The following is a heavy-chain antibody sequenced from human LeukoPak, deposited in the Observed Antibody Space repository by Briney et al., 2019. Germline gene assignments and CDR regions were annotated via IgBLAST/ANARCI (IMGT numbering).Heavy chain of an antibody. CDR2: IIPILGIA. V-gene: IGHV1-69*04. Sequence: ASVKVSCKASGGTFSSYAISWVRQAPGQGLEWMGRIIPILGIANYAQKFQGRVTITADKSTSTAYMELSSLRSEDTAVYYCAREESGSYFVDYWGQGTLVTVSS. CDR1: GGTFSSYA. CDR3: AREESGSYFVDY. J-gene: IGHJ4*02. D-gene: IGHD3-10*01.